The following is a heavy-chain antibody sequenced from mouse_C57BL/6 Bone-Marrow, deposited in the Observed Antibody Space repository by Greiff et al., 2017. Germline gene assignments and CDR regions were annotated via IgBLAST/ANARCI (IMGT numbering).Heavy chain of an antibody. J-gene: IGHJ3*01. CDR1: GYTFTEYT. CDR2: FYPGSGSI. V-gene: IGHV1-62-2*01. CDR3: ARHEDRYYGSSYGFAY. Sequence: QVQLQQSGAELVKPGASVKLSCKASGYTFTEYTIHWVKQRSGQGLEWIGWFYPGSGSIKYNEKFKDKATLTADKSSSTVYMELRRLTSEDSAVYFCARHEDRYYGSSYGFAYWGQGTLVTVSA. D-gene: IGHD1-1*01.